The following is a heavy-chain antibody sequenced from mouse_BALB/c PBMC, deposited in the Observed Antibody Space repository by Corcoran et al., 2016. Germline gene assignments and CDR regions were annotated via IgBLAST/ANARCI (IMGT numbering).Heavy chain of an antibody. J-gene: IGHJ2*01. CDR2: IWWDDVQ. V-gene: IGHV8-8*01. CDR3: ARIADYDYFDY. CDR1: GFSLITSGMG. Sequence: QVTLKESGPVILQPSPTLSLTFSFSGFSLITSGMGVVWIRQPSGKRLEWLAHIWWDDVQRYNPALKSRLTISKETSSSQVFLKIASVDTAETATYYCARIADYDYFDYWGQGTTLTVSS. D-gene: IGHD2-4*01.